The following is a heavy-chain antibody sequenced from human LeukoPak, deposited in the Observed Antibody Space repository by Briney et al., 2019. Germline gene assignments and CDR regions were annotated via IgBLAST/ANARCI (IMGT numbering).Heavy chain of an antibody. V-gene: IGHV4-39*07. Sequence: SETLSLTCTVSGGSISSSSYYWGWIRQPPGKGLEWIGSISYSGSTYYNPSLKSRVTISVDTSKNQLSLRLTSVTAADTAVYYCARYYDIVTGYLNWGQGTLVTVPS. CDR2: ISYSGST. CDR1: GGSISSSSYY. J-gene: IGHJ4*02. D-gene: IGHD3-9*01. CDR3: ARYYDIVTGYLN.